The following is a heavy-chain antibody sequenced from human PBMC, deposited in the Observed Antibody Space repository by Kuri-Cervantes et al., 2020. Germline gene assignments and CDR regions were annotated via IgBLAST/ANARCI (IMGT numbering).Heavy chain of an antibody. V-gene: IGHV4-34*01. CDR2: INHSGST. J-gene: IGHJ6*03. CDR1: GGSFSGYS. CDR3: ARALERYDSSIRGYYYMDV. D-gene: IGHD3-16*01. Sequence: SETLSLTCAVYGGSFSGYSWSWIRQPPGKGLEWIGEINHSGSTNYTPALKSRVTISVDTSKNQFSLNLRSVTAADPAVYYCARALERYDSSIRGYYYMDVWGKGTMVTVSS.